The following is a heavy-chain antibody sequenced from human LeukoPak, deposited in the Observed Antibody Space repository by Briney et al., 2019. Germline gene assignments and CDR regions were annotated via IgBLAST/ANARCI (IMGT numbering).Heavy chain of an antibody. CDR3: ARDRVGSGWPRPYYFEF. J-gene: IGHJ4*02. V-gene: IGHV1-2*02. Sequence: ASVKVSCKPSGYTFTGYYLHWVRQAPGQGPEWMGWINPNTGATMYAQKFQGGVTMTRDTSVSTGYTELRSLTSDDSAVYYCARDRVGSGWPRPYYFEFWGQGTLVTVSS. CDR2: INPNTGAT. D-gene: IGHD6-19*01. CDR1: GYTFTGYY.